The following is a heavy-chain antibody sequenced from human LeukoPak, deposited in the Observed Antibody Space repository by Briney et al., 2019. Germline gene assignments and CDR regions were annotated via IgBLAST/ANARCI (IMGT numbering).Heavy chain of an antibody. CDR2: IYHSGST. D-gene: IGHD3-3*01. J-gene: IGHJ4*02. V-gene: IGHV4-38-2*02. CDR1: GYSISSGYY. CDR3: ARDRDELRFLEWLTYGGDYFDY. Sequence: SESLSLTCTVSGYSISSGYYWGWIRQPPGKGLEWIGRIYHSGSTYYNPSLKSRVTISVDTSKNQFSLKLSSVTAADTAVYYCARDRDELRFLEWLTYGGDYFDYWGQGTLVTVSS.